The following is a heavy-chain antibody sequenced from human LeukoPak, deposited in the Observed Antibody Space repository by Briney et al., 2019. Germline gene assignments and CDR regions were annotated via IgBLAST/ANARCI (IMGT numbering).Heavy chain of an antibody. V-gene: IGHV4-39*01. J-gene: IGHJ2*01. Sequence: TSETLSLTCTVSGDSISSYYWSWIRQPPGKGLEWIGTIYYSGRTYYNPSLKSRLTISVDTSKNQFSLRLTSVTAADTAVYYCARHFSPPGALYWYFDLWGRGTLVTVSS. CDR1: GDSISSYY. CDR3: ARHFSPPGALYWYFDL. CDR2: IYYSGRT. D-gene: IGHD7-27*01.